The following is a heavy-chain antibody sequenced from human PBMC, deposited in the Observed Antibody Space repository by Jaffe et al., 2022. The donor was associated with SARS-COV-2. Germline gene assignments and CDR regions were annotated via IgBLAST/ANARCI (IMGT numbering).Heavy chain of an antibody. J-gene: IGHJ4*02. V-gene: IGHV1-69*02. CDR3: VGGIAAAGAFDY. Sequence: QVQLVQSGAEVKKPGSSVKVSCKASGGTFSSYTISWVRQAPGQGLEWMGRIIPILGIANYAQKFQGRVTITADKSTSTAYMELSSLRSEDTAVYYCVGGIAAAGAFDYWGQGTLVTVSS. CDR1: GGTFSSYT. CDR2: IIPILGIA. D-gene: IGHD6-13*01.